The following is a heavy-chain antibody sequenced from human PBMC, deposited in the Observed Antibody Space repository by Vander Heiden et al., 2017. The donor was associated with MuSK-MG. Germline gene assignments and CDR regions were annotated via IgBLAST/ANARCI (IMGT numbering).Heavy chain of an antibody. J-gene: IGHJ4*02. D-gene: IGHD3-16*01. Sequence: QVQLHESGPGLVKPSETLSLTCTVSGGPSSSYYWSWIRQRPGKGLEWIGYIHYSGSTHYNPSLESRVTISVDTSKNQFSLNLPSVTAADTAVYFCARTKGAYHFDYWGQGTLVTVSS. V-gene: IGHV4-59*01. CDR2: IHYSGST. CDR1: GGPSSSYY. CDR3: ARTKGAYHFDY.